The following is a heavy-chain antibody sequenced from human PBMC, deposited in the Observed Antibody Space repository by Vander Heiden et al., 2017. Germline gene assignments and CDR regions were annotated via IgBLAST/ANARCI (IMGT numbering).Heavy chain of an antibody. V-gene: IGHV3-48*01. J-gene: IGHJ3*02. CDR1: GFTFSSYS. Sequence: EVQLVESGGGLVQPGGSLRLSCEASGFTFSSYSMNWVRQAPGKGLEWVSYIGTSSSNIYYADSVKGRFTISRDNAKNSLYLQMNSLRAEDTAVYYCARRVVGAPRAFDIWGQGTMVTVSS. D-gene: IGHD1-26*01. CDR2: IGTSSSNI. CDR3: ARRVVGAPRAFDI.